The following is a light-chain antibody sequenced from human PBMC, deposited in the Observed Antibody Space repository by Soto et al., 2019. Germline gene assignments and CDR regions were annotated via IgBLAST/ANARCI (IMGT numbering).Light chain of an antibody. J-gene: IGKJ1*01. V-gene: IGKV3-20*01. CDR2: GVS. Sequence: EVVLTQSPGTLSLSPGERATLSCRASQSVSGSDLAWYQQKPGQAPRLLISGVSNRATGTPDRFSGSGSGTDFTLTISSLEPEDFAVFCCHQYGISPPTFGPGTKVEI. CDR3: HQYGISPPT. CDR1: QSVSGSD.